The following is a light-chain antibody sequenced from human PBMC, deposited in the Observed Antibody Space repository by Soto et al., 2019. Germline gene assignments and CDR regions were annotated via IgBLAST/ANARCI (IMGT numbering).Light chain of an antibody. CDR3: CSYAGSDTWV. J-gene: IGLJ3*02. Sequence: QAVVTQPASVSGSPRQSITISCTGTSSDVGSYTLVSWYQQHPGKAPKLMIYEGSKRPSGVSNRLSGSKSGNTASLTISGLQAEDEADYYCCSYAGSDTWVFGGGTKVTVL. CDR1: SSDVGSYTL. V-gene: IGLV2-23*01. CDR2: EGS.